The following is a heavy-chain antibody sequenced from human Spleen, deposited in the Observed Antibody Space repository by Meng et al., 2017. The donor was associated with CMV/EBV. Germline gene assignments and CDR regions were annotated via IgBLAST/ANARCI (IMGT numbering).Heavy chain of an antibody. D-gene: IGHD3-9*01. J-gene: IGHJ4*02. CDR3: ATSGVRMTGYYTY. Sequence: KASGGTFRSYAITWVRQATGQGLEWMGGVIPVFNTANSARKFRDRVTLTTDESTSTAYMELSSLRSEDTAVYYCATSGVRMTGYYTYWGQGTLVTVSS. CDR1: GGTFRSYA. CDR2: VIPVFNTA. V-gene: IGHV1-69*05.